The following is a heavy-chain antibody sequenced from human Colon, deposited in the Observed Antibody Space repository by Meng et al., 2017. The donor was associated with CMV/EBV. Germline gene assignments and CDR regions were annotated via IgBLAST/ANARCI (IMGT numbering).Heavy chain of an antibody. CDR2: ISSGGVTI. J-gene: IGHJ4*02. CDR3: AKERFCDAPPKRSFDF. D-gene: IGHD3-10*01. V-gene: IGHV3-48*03. Sequence: GESLKISCAASGFSFSSSEMNWVRQAPGKGLEWVSYISSGGVTINYADSVKGRFTISRDNAKNSLYLQMNSLRAEDTAIYYCAKERFCDAPPKRSFDFWGQGTLVTVSS. CDR1: GFSFSSSE.